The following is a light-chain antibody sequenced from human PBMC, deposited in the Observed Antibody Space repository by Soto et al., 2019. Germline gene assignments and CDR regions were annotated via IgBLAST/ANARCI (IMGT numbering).Light chain of an antibody. CDR2: AAS. J-gene: IGKJ1*01. V-gene: IGKV1-5*01. CDR3: LQYGTSPRT. Sequence: DIQVTQSPSTLSASVGDAVTITCRASESIDNWLAWYQQKPGKAPKLLIYAASTLQSGVPSRFSGSGSGTAFTLTISRLEPEDLAVYYCLQYGTSPRTFGRGTKVDIK. CDR1: ESIDNW.